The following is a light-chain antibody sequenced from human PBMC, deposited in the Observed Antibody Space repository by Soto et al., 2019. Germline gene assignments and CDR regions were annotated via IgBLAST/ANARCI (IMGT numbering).Light chain of an antibody. V-gene: IGLV2-8*01. CDR2: EAN. CDR3: SSYAGSNNWV. Sequence: QSVLTQPPSASGSPGQSVTISCTGTSSDVGGYKNVSWYQQHPGKAPKLMLYEANERPSGVPDRFSGSKSGNTASLTVAGLQAEDEADYYCSSYAGSNNWVFGGGTKLTVL. CDR1: SSDVGGYKN. J-gene: IGLJ3*02.